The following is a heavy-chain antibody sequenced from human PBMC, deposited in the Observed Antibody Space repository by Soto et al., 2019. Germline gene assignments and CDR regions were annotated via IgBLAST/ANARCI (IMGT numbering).Heavy chain of an antibody. V-gene: IGHV3-21*01. CDR3: ARDPSMVRRENCDFDL. CDR1: GFTFSSYS. CDR2: ISSSRSYI. Sequence: EVQLVESGGGLVKPGGSLRLSCAASGFTFSSYSMNWVRQAPGKGLEWVSSISSSRSYIYYADSVRGRCIISRADAKNSLYLQMNSLRAEDTAVYYCARDPSMVRRENCDFDLWGRGTLVTVSS. D-gene: IGHD3-10*01. J-gene: IGHJ2*01.